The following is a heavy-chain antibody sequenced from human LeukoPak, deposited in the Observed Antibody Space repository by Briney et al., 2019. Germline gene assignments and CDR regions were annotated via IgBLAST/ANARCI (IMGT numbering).Heavy chain of an antibody. CDR2: FDPEDGET. Sequence: ASVKVSCKVSGYTLTELSMHWVRQAPGKGLEWMGGFDPEDGETIYAQKFQGRVTMTEDTSTDTAYMELSSLRAEDTAVYYCARDARTTPYDSSGYLDYWGQGTLVTVSS. CDR3: ARDARTTPYDSSGYLDY. V-gene: IGHV1-24*01. CDR1: GYTLTELS. J-gene: IGHJ4*02. D-gene: IGHD3-22*01.